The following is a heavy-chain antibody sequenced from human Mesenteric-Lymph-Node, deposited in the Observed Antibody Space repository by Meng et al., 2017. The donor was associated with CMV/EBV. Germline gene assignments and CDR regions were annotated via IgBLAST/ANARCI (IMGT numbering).Heavy chain of an antibody. V-gene: IGHV3-11*04. Sequence: GASLKISCAASGSTFSDYYMSWIRQAPGKGLEWVSYISSSGSTIYYADSVKGRFTISRDNAKNSLYLQMNSLRAEDTAVYYCARVQANYGSGRFAPRYSMDVWGQGTTVTVSS. CDR3: ARVQANYGSGRFAPRYSMDV. J-gene: IGHJ6*02. CDR1: GSTFSDYY. CDR2: ISSSGSTI. D-gene: IGHD3-10*01.